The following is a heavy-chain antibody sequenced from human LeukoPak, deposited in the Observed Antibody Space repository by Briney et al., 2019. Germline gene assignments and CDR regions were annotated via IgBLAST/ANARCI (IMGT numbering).Heavy chain of an antibody. CDR3: ARGIAARPVYYFDY. V-gene: IGHV3-74*01. J-gene: IGHJ4*02. CDR1: GFTFSSYW. D-gene: IGHD6-6*01. Sequence: GGSLRLSCAASGFTFSSYWMHWVRQAPGKGLVWVSRINSDGSSTSYADSVKGRFTVSRDNAKNTLYLQMNSLRAEDTAVYYCARGIAARPVYYFDYWGQGTLVTVSS. CDR2: INSDGSST.